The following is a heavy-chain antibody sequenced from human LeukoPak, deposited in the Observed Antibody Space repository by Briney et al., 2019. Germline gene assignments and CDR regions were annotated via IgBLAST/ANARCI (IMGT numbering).Heavy chain of an antibody. V-gene: IGHV4-38-2*02. Sequence: SETLSLTCTVSGGSISSYYWGWIRQPPGKGLEWIGSIYHSGSTYYNPSLKSRVTISVDTSKNQFSLKLSSVTAADTAVYYCARDGTYYDFWSGSNKEDNWFDPWGQGTLVTVSS. CDR2: IYHSGST. J-gene: IGHJ5*02. CDR3: ARDGTYYDFWSGSNKEDNWFDP. CDR1: GGSISSYY. D-gene: IGHD3-3*01.